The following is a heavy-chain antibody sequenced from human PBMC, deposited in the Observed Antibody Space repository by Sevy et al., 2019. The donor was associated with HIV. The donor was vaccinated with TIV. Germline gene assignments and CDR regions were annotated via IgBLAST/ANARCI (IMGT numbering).Heavy chain of an antibody. CDR3: ARALVVVAATPLNAFDI. CDR1: GFTFSSYS. CDR2: ISSSSSTI. D-gene: IGHD2-15*01. J-gene: IGHJ3*02. V-gene: IGHV3-48*01. Sequence: GGSLRLSCAASGFTFSSYSMNWVRQAPGKGLEWVSYISSSSSTIYYADSVKGRFTISRDNAKNSLYLQMNSLRAEDTAVYYCARALVVVAATPLNAFDIWGQRTMVTVSS.